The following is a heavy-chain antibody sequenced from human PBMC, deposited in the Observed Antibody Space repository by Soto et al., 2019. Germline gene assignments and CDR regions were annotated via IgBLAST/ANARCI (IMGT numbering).Heavy chain of an antibody. CDR1: GASVSSAEHY. CDR2: TYYSGGS. CDR3: DRLSGYDPAGAADK. V-gene: IGHV4-30-4*01. Sequence: QVQLQESGPGLVKASQTLSLTCTLSGASVSSAEHYWSWIRQPPGKGLEWLGYTYYSGGSYYNASLQSRVSSSVDTSQNLYSLKLTSVTAAATAVYYCDRLSGYDPAGAADKWGPGILVSVSS. D-gene: IGHD5-12*01. J-gene: IGHJ4*02.